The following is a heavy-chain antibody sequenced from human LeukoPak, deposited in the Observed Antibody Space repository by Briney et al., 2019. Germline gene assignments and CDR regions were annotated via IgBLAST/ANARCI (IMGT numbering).Heavy chain of an antibody. J-gene: IGHJ3*02. CDR3: ARELYYYDSSGYYYGPRVVLDAFDI. CDR1: GYTFTSYG. V-gene: IGHV1-18*01. D-gene: IGHD3-22*01. Sequence: ASVKVSCKASGYTFTSYGVSWVRQAPGQGLEWMGWISAYNGNTNYAQKLQGGVTMTTDTSTSTAYMELRSLRSDDTAVYYCARELYYYDSSGYYYGPRVVLDAFDIWGQGTMVTVSS. CDR2: ISAYNGNT.